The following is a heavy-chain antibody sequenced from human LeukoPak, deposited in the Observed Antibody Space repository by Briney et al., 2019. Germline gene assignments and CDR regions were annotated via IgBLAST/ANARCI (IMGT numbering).Heavy chain of an antibody. V-gene: IGHV3-64*01. D-gene: IGHD2-21*02. Sequence: GGSLRLSCVASGFTFSSYAMHWVRQAPGKGLEYVSAISSNGGSTYYANSVKGRFTISRDNSKNTLYLQMGSLRAEDMAVYYCASSSCGGDCYPYYFDYWGQGTLVTVSS. CDR3: ASSSCGGDCYPYYFDY. CDR2: ISSNGGST. CDR1: GFTFSSYA. J-gene: IGHJ4*02.